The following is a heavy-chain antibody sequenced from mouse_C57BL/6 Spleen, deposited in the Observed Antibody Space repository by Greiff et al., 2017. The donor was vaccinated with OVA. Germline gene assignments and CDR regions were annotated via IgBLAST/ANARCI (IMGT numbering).Heavy chain of an antibody. D-gene: IGHD2-2*01. V-gene: IGHV1-64*01. J-gene: IGHJ4*01. CDR2: IHPNSGST. Sequence: QVQLKQPGAELVKPGASVKLSCKASGYTFTSYWMHWVKQRPGQGLEWIGMIHPNSGSTNYNEKFKSKATLTVDKSSSTAYMQLSSLTSEDSAVYYCAAVTRGYYAMDYWGQGTSVTVSS. CDR3: AAVTRGYYAMDY. CDR1: GYTFTSYW.